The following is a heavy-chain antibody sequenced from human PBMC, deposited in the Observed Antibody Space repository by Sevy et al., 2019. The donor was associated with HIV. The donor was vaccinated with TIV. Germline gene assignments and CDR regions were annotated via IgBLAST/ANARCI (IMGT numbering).Heavy chain of an antibody. CDR3: AREGFTSSSFGWFDP. J-gene: IGHJ5*02. CDR1: GGSISYYY. V-gene: IGHV4-59*13. CDR2: IYDSGRT. Sequence: SETLSLTCTVSGGSISYYYWTWIRQPPGKGLEWLGYIYDSGRTNYNPSLKSRVTISVDTSKNQFSLKLSSVTAADTAVYYCAREGFTSSSFGWFDPWGQGTLVTVSS. D-gene: IGHD6-13*01.